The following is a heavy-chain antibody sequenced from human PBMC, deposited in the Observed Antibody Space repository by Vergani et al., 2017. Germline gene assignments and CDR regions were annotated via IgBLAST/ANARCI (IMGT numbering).Heavy chain of an antibody. V-gene: IGHV4-59*01. Sequence: QVQLQESGPGLVKPSETLSLTCTVSGGSISSYYWSWIRQPPGKGLEWIGYIYYSGSTNYNPSLKSRVTISVDTSKNQFSLKLSSVTAADTAVYYCARVVLRFPGRIDPWGQGTLVTVSS. D-gene: IGHD3-3*01. CDR1: GGSISSYY. J-gene: IGHJ5*02. CDR3: ARVVLRFPGRIDP. CDR2: IYYSGST.